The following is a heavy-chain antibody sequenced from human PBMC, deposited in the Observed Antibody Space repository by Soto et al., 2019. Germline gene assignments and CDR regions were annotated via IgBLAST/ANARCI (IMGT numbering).Heavy chain of an antibody. J-gene: IGHJ4*02. Sequence: GGSLRLSWAAAGFTFSGYAMSWVRQAPGKGLEWVSAISGSGGSTYYADSVKGRFTISRDNSKNTLYLQMNSLRAEDTAVYYCAKGPWNRAFDYWGQGTLVTVSS. CDR1: GFTFSGYA. V-gene: IGHV3-23*01. D-gene: IGHD1-1*01. CDR3: AKGPWNRAFDY. CDR2: ISGSGGST.